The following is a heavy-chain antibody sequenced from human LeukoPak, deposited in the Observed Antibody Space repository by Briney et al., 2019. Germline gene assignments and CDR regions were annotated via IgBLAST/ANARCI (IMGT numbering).Heavy chain of an antibody. D-gene: IGHD2-2*02. Sequence: SVKVSCKASGYTFTGYYMHWVRQAPGQGLEWVAWINSNTGGTNYAQKFQGRITMTRDTSISTAYMELSRLSSDDTAVYYCARGHYTNYYMDVWCKGTTVTVSS. CDR1: GYTFTGYY. CDR2: INSNTGGT. J-gene: IGHJ6*03. V-gene: IGHV1-2*02. CDR3: ARGHYTNYYMDV.